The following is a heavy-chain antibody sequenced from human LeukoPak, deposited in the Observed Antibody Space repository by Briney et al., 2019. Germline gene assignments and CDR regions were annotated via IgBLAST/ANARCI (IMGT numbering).Heavy chain of an antibody. Sequence: TGGSLRLSCAASGLTFDGYAMDWVRQAPGKGLEWVSLISGDGGSTYYADSVKGRFTISRDNSKNSLYLQMNSLRTEDTALYYCAKDIGEQWFFDYWGQGTLVTVSS. V-gene: IGHV3-43*02. CDR1: GLTFDGYA. CDR2: ISGDGGST. D-gene: IGHD3-10*01. J-gene: IGHJ4*02. CDR3: AKDIGEQWFFDY.